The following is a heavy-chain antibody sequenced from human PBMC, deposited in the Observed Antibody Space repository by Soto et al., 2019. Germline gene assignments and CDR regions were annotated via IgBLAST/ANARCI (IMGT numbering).Heavy chain of an antibody. CDR3: ARDSATVQYSSSSGWFDP. CDR1: GGSISSGGYY. D-gene: IGHD6-6*01. V-gene: IGHV4-31*03. J-gene: IGHJ5*02. Sequence: SETLSLTCTVSGGSISSGGYYWSWIRQHPGKGLEWIGYIYYSGSTYYNPSLKSRVTISVDTSKNQFSLKLSSVTAADTAVYYCARDSATVQYSSSSGWFDPWGQGTLVTVSS. CDR2: IYYSGST.